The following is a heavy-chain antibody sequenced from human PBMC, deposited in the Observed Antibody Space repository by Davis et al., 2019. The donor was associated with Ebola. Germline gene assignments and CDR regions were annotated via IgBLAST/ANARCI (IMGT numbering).Heavy chain of an antibody. CDR3: ERDRGSDWYFDL. V-gene: IGHV3-30*03. CDR2: ISYDSRQE. CDR1: GFRFTDYG. J-gene: IGHJ4*02. Sequence: GGSLRLSCAGSGFRFTDYGMHWVRQTPGKGLEWVAVISYDSRQESFSDSVRGRFTVSRDNSKKMFYLQMNSLRVEDTALYYCERDRGSDWYFDLWGQGTLVTVSS. D-gene: IGHD3-9*01.